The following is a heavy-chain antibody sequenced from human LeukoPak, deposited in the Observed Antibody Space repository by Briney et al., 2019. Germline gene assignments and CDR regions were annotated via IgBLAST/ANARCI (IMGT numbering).Heavy chain of an antibody. CDR2: IYYSGST. J-gene: IGHJ6*02. Sequence: SETLSLTCTVSGGSISSYYWSWIRQPPGKGLEWIGYIYYSGSTNYNPSLKSRVTISVDTSKNQFSLKLSSVTAADTAVYYCVRQRAYQLLYWNYYYYGMDVWGQGTTVTVSS. D-gene: IGHD2-2*02. V-gene: IGHV4-59*01. CDR3: VRQRAYQLLYWNYYYYGMDV. CDR1: GGSISSYY.